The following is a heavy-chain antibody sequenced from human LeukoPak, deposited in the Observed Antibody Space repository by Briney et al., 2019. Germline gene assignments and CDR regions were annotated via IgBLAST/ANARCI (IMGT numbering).Heavy chain of an antibody. CDR1: GFTFSSYS. CDR3: AKTGEYYSNLQIYYFDY. D-gene: IGHD4-11*01. Sequence: TGGSLRLSCAASGFTFSSYSMNWVRQAPGKGLEWVSSISSSSSYIYYADSVKGRFTISRDNAKNSLYLQMNSLRAEDTAVYYCAKTGEYYSNLQIYYFDYWGQGTLVTVSS. J-gene: IGHJ4*02. CDR2: ISSSSSYI. V-gene: IGHV3-21*04.